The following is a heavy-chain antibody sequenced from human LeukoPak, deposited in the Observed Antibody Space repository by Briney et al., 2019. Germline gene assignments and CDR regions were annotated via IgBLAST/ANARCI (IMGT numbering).Heavy chain of an antibody. Sequence: GGSLRLSCAASGFTFSDHYMDWVRQAPGKGLEWVARTRNKAKSYTTEYAASVKGRFTISRDDSENSVYLQMNSLKTEDTAVYFCARGPTVTTSYLYGMDVWGQGTTVTVSS. CDR3: ARGPTVTTSYLYGMDV. CDR2: TRNKAKSYTT. D-gene: IGHD4-17*01. CDR1: GFTFSDHY. V-gene: IGHV3-72*01. J-gene: IGHJ6*02.